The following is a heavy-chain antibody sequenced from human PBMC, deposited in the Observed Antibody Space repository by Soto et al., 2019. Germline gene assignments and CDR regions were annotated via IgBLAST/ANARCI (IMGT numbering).Heavy chain of an antibody. CDR1: GFAFDNYV. CDR3: AKDNSGLPADS. CDR2: ISASGRAT. V-gene: IGHV3-23*01. Sequence: EVHLLESGGLLVHPGESLRLSCAASGFAFDNYVMTWVRQAPGKVLEWVSGISASGRATYYADSVKGRFTISRDNSKNTVYLQMDSLRTDDTGLYYCAKDNSGLPADSWGQGTLVTVSS. J-gene: IGHJ4*02. D-gene: IGHD2-15*01.